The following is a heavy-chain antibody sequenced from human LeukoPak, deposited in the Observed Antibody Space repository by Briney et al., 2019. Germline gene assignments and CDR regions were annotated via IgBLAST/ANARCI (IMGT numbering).Heavy chain of an antibody. Sequence: TSETLSLTCVVFGGSFSDYYWSWIRQSPEKGLEWIGEISHRGNTNYNPSLKSRVTISVDTSKNQVSLKLSSVTAADTAVYYCARECIAYRGLFDPWGQGTLVTVSS. D-gene: IGHD2-8*01. CDR3: ARECIAYRGLFDP. CDR2: ISHRGNT. J-gene: IGHJ5*02. V-gene: IGHV4-34*01. CDR1: GGSFSDYY.